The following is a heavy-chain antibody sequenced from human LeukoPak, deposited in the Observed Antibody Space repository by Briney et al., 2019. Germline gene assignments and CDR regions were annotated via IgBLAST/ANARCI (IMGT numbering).Heavy chain of an antibody. V-gene: IGHV4-34*01. D-gene: IGHD1/OR15-1a*01. CDR2: IHPSGIT. J-gene: IGHJ4*02. CDR3: SRGREQTKTGDY. Sequence: PSETLSLTCAVYDGSSGYYWSWILQPPGKGLEWIGEIHPSGITSFNPSLKSRASISADTSKNQFSLKLTSVTAADTALYYCSRGREQTKTGDYSGQGTLVTVSS. CDR1: DGSSGYY.